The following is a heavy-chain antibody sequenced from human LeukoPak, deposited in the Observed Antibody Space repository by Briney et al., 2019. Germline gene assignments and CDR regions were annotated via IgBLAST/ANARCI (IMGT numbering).Heavy chain of an antibody. CDR2: IYPGDSDT. D-gene: IGHD6-13*01. J-gene: IGHJ4*02. CDR1: GYSFSTYW. Sequence: GESLKISCKGSGYSFSTYWIAWVRQMPEKGLEWMGIIYPGDSDTRYSPSFQGQFTISADKSISTAYLQWSSLKASDSAIYYCAGAAAGTAIDSWGQGTLVTVSS. CDR3: AGAAAGTAIDS. V-gene: IGHV5-51*01.